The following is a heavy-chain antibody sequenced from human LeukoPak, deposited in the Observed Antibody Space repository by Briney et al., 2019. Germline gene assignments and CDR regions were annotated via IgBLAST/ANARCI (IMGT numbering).Heavy chain of an antibody. J-gene: IGHJ6*02. D-gene: IGHD5-12*01. CDR1: GFTFTNYG. Sequence: GGSLRLSCAASGFTFTNYGMDWVRQAPGKGLEWVSSISVDSTYAHYADSVKGRFSISRDNAKNSLFLQMNSLRAEDTAVYYCARDPADSHSGYDWVSFGMDVWGQGTTVTVSS. CDR2: ISVDSTYA. CDR3: ARDPADSHSGYDWVSFGMDV. V-gene: IGHV3-21*01.